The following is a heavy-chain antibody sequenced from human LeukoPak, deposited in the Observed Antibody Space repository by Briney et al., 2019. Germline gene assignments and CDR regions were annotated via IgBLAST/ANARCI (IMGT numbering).Heavy chain of an antibody. J-gene: IGHJ3*02. CDR2: IYTSGST. CDR3: ASDYGDYVYRGAFDI. CDR1: GGSISSGSYY. Sequence: PSETLSLTCTVSGGSISSGSYYWSWIRQPAGKGLEWIGRIYTSGSTNYNPSLKSRVTISVDTSKNQFSLKLSSVTAADTAVYYCASDYGDYVYRGAFDIWGQGTMVTVSS. D-gene: IGHD4-17*01. V-gene: IGHV4-61*02.